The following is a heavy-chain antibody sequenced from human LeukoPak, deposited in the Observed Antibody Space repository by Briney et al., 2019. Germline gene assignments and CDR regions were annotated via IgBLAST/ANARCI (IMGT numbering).Heavy chain of an antibody. CDR1: GFTFSPHS. Sequence: GGSLRLSCVASGFTFSPHSMNWVRQAPGKGLEWVSYISSSSSTIYYADSVKGRFTISRDSAKNSLYLQMNSLRDEDTAVYYCARGRAVAGTGSNYFDYWGQGTLVTVSS. CDR3: ARGRAVAGTGSNYFDY. J-gene: IGHJ4*02. V-gene: IGHV3-48*02. D-gene: IGHD6-19*01. CDR2: ISSSSSTI.